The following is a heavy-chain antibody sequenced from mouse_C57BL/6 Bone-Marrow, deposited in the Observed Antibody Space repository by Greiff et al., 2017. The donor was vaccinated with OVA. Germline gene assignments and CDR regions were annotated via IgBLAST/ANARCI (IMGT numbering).Heavy chain of an antibody. CDR3: TRFLKPRYFDV. CDR1: GYTFTSYW. V-gene: IGHV1-5*01. J-gene: IGHJ1*03. Sequence: EVQLQQSGTVLARPGASVKMSCKTSGYTFTSYWMHWVKQRPGQGLEWIGAIYPGNSDTSYNQKFKGKATLTAVTSASTAYMALSSLTNEDSAVFNCTRFLKPRYFDVWGTGTTVTVSS. CDR2: IYPGNSDT.